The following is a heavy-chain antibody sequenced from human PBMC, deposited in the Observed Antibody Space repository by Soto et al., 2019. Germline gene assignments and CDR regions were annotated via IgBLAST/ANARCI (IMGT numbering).Heavy chain of an antibody. D-gene: IGHD6-13*01. V-gene: IGHV4-31*03. CDR2: IYYSGST. CDR3: ARGGSSXXXXXXPXRAFDI. J-gene: IGHJ3*02. CDR1: GGSISSGGYY. Sequence: QVQLQESGPGLVKPSQTLSLTCTVSGGSISSGGYYWSWIRQHPGKGLEWIGYIYYSGSTYYNPSLKSRVTISVDTSKNQFSLKLSSVTAADTAVYYCARGGSSXXXXXXPXRAFDIWGQGTMVTVSS.